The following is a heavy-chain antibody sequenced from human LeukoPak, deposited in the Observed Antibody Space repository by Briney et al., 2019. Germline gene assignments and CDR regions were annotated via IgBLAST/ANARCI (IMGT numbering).Heavy chain of an antibody. CDR3: AKARYYGSGSYYLCDF. V-gene: IGHV3-30*18. CDR1: GFTFSSYG. Sequence: PGGSLRLSCAASGFTFSSYGMHWVRQAPGKGLEWVAVISYDASNKDYADSVKGRFTISRDNSKSTLYLQMSSLRVEDTAVYYCAKARYYGSGSYYLCDFWGQGTLVTVSS. CDR2: ISYDASNK. J-gene: IGHJ4*02. D-gene: IGHD3-10*01.